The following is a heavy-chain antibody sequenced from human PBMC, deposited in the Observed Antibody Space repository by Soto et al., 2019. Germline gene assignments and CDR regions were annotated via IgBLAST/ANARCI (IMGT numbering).Heavy chain of an antibody. CDR3: ARSVFP. Sequence: QVQLQESCPGLLKPSQTLSLTCTVSGGSITSGGYYWSWIRQHPGKSLEWIGYIYYSGFTSYNPSLKSRVTISVDTSKYQLSLKLSSVTAADTAVYYCARSVFPWGQGTLVTVSS. J-gene: IGHJ5*02. V-gene: IGHV4-31*03. CDR2: IYYSGFT. CDR1: GGSITSGGYY.